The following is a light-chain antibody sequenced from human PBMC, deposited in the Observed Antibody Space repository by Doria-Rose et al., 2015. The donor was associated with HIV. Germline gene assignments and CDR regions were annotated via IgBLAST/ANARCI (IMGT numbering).Light chain of an antibody. V-gene: IGKV3-15*01. CDR1: QGIGSD. CDR3: QQYSQWPPYT. Sequence: TQSPATLSVSPGERATLSCGASQGIGSDLAWYQQKPGQAPRLLIYRASIRATGIPPRFTGGGSGTEFTLSISSLQSEDFAVYYCQQYSQWPPYTFRQGTKMEIK. J-gene: IGKJ2*01. CDR2: RAS.